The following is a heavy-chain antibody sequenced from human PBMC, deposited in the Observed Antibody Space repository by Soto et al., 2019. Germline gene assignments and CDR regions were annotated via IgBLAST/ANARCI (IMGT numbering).Heavy chain of an antibody. J-gene: IGHJ4*02. CDR3: ARDLGTRDSSGYYYFDY. CDR1: GYTFTSYG. CDR2: ISAYNGNT. Sequence: ASVKVSCKASGYTFTSYGISWVRQAPGQGLEWMGWISAYNGNTNYAQKLQGRVTMNTDTSTSTAYMELRSLRSDDTAVYYCARDLGTRDSSGYYYFDYWGQGTLVTVSS. D-gene: IGHD3-22*01. V-gene: IGHV1-18*01.